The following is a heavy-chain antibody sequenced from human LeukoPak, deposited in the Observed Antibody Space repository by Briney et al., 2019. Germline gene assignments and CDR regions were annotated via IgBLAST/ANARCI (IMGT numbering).Heavy chain of an antibody. J-gene: IGHJ1*01. CDR3: ARAPSEIGGYYPEYFRH. CDR2: IKSDGST. D-gene: IGHD2-21*02. Sequence: GGSLRLSCAASGFTFSSYWMHWVRQAPGKGLVWVSRIKSDGSTNYADSVKGRFTISRDNAKNTLSLQMNSLSAEDTGVYYCARAPSEIGGYYPEYFRHWGQGTLVTVSS. V-gene: IGHV3-74*01. CDR1: GFTFSSYW.